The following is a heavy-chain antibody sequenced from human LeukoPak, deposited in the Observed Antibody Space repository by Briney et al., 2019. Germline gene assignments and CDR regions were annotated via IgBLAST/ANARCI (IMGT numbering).Heavy chain of an antibody. Sequence: SETLSLTCTVSGGSISSYYWGWIRQPPGKGLEWIGSIYYSGSTYYNPSLKSRVTISVDTSKNQFSLKLSSVTAADTAVYYCARHNTGGYSYGYYFDYWGQGTLVTVSS. CDR2: IYYSGST. CDR1: GGSISSYY. CDR3: ARHNTGGYSYGYYFDY. D-gene: IGHD5-18*01. J-gene: IGHJ4*02. V-gene: IGHV4-39*01.